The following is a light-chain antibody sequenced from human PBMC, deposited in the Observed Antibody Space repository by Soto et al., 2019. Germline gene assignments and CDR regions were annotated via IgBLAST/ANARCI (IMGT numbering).Light chain of an antibody. V-gene: IGKV1-33*01. CDR3: QQYENLPT. Sequence: DIQMTQSPSSLSASVGDRVTITCQASQNINNYLNRYQQKPGRAPKLLIYDASNLEAGVPSRFRGSGSGTDFTFTISRLQPEDIATYYCQQYENLPTFGQGTQLEIK. J-gene: IGKJ5*01. CDR1: QNINNY. CDR2: DAS.